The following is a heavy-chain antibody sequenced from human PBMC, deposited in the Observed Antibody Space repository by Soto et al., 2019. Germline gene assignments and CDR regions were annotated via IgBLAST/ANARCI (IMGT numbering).Heavy chain of an antibody. CDR1: GGSISSYY. CDR2: IYYSGST. D-gene: IGHD2-8*01. V-gene: IGHV4-59*01. CDR3: ARKVLGEGYFDY. Sequence: PSETLSLTCTVSGGSISSYYWSWTRQPPGKGLEWIGYIYYSGSTNYNPSLKSRVTISVDTSKNQFSLKLSSVTAADTAVYYCARKVLGEGYFDYWGQGTLVTVSS. J-gene: IGHJ4*02.